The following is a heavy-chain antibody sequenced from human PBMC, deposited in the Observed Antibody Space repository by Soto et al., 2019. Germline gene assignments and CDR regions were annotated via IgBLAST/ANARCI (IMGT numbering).Heavy chain of an antibody. CDR1: GFTVSSNY. CDR3: ARVLYGVDVTPADTNY. CDR2: IYDGGST. J-gene: IGHJ4*02. V-gene: IGHV3-66*01. D-gene: IGHD2-2*01. Sequence: VHLVESGGGLVQPGGSLRLSCAASGFTVSSNYMSWVRQAPGKGLEWVSVIYDGGSTFYADSVKGRFTISSDNSKNTLYLEMNYLRAEDTAVYYCARVLYGVDVTPADTNYWGQGIPVTVSS.